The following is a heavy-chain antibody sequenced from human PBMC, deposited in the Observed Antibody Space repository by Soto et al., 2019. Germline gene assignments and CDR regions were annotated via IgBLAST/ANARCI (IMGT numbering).Heavy chain of an antibody. V-gene: IGHV3-48*02. D-gene: IGHD3-10*01. J-gene: IGHJ6*02. CDR1: GFTFSLYS. CDR3: ARAVTWGLYV. CDR2: IRRRRTGI. Sequence: EVQLVESGGGLVQPGGSLRLSCAASGFTFSLYSMSWVRQAPGKGLEWVSYIRRRRTGIHYADSVKGRFTISRDDATNSMHLQMNSLRDGDTAVYYCARAVTWGLYVWGQGTTVSISS.